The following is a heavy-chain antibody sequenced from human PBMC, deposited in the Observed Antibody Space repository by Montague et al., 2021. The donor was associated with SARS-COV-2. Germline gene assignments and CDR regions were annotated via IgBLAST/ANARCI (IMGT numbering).Heavy chain of an antibody. V-gene: IGHV4-4*02. CDR1: GGSISSGTW. Sequence: SETLSLTCAVSGGSISSGTWWTWVRQHPGKRLEWIGEITHSGGTNYNTSLKSRVTISVDKSKNQFSLNLNSVTAADTAVYYCARLSSDIGGYFWFDPWGQGTLVSVSS. D-gene: IGHD1-26*01. J-gene: IGHJ5*02. CDR3: ARLSSDIGGYFWFDP. CDR2: ITHSGGT.